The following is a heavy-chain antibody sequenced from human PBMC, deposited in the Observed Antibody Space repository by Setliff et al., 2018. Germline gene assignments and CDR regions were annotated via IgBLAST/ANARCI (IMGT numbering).Heavy chain of an antibody. CDR2: ATTSGTYS. Sequence: PGGSLRLSCAASGFTFSTHAMTWVRQAPGKGLEWVSTATTSGTYSYYADSVKGRFTTSRDDSKNTLYLQMNSLRAEDTAVYYCATNPPKGPSGGYYYDDPYYYYMDVWGKGTTVTVSS. J-gene: IGHJ6*03. CDR1: GFTFSTHA. V-gene: IGHV3-23*01. D-gene: IGHD3-22*01. CDR3: ATNPPKGPSGGYYYDDPYYYYMDV.